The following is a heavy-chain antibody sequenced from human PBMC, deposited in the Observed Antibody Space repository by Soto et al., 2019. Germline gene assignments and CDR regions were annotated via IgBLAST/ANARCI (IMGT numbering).Heavy chain of an antibody. V-gene: IGHV3-21*01. Sequence: GGSLRLSCAASGFTFSSYSMNWVRQAPGKGLEWVSSISSSSSYIYYADSVKGRFTISRDNAKNSLYLQMNSLRAEDTAVYYCARGLRGQWLVPFDYWGQGTLVPVSS. CDR2: ISSSSSYI. D-gene: IGHD6-19*01. J-gene: IGHJ4*02. CDR1: GFTFSSYS. CDR3: ARGLRGQWLVPFDY.